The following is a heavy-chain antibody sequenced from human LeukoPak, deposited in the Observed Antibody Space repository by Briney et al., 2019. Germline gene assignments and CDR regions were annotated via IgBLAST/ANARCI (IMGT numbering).Heavy chain of an antibody. V-gene: IGHV3-30-3*01. CDR2: ISYDGSNR. Sequence: GRSLRLSCAASGFTFSTYSMHWVRQAPDKGLEWVAIISYDGSNRYYADSVKGRFTISRDNSKNTLYLQMNSLRPEDTAVYYCARDRSDIAAAGYFDYWGQGTLVTVSS. D-gene: IGHD6-13*01. CDR1: GFTFSTYS. J-gene: IGHJ4*02. CDR3: ARDRSDIAAAGYFDY.